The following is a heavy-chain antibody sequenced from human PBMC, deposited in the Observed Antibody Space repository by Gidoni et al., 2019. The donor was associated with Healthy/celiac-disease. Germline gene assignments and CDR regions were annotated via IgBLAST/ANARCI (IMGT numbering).Heavy chain of an antibody. CDR3: ASQINGYYYDSSGQWYFDL. V-gene: IGHV4-39*01. Sequence: QLQLQESGPGLVKPSETLSLTCTVSGGSISSSSYDWGWIRQPPGKGLEWIGSIYYSGSTYYNPSLKSRVTISVDTSKNQFSLKLSSVTAADTAVYYCASQINGYYYDSSGQWYFDLWGRGTLVTVSS. J-gene: IGHJ2*01. D-gene: IGHD3-22*01. CDR2: IYYSGST. CDR1: GGSISSSSYD.